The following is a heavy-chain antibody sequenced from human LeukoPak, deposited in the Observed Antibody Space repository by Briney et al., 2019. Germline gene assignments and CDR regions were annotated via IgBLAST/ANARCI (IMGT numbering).Heavy chain of an antibody. D-gene: IGHD3-16*01. J-gene: IGHJ4*02. CDR3: AGDLNGEYVFYDY. Sequence: PGGSLRLSCAASGFTFSSYSMNWVRQAPGKGLEWVSYISSSSSTIYYADSVKGRFTISRDNAKNSLYLQMNSLRDEATAVYYCAGDLNGEYVFYDYWGQGTLVTVSS. CDR2: ISSSSSTI. V-gene: IGHV3-48*02. CDR1: GFTFSSYS.